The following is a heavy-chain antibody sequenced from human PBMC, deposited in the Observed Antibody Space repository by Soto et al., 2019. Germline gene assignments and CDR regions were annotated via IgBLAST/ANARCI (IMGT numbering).Heavy chain of an antibody. Sequence: GGSLRLSCAASGFTFSRSAMHWLRQAPGKGLEWVAVISHGERNTEYADSVKGRFTISRDNSKNTLYLQMNSLRAEDTAIYYCARGLDKVAGGAFDIWGQGTVVTVSS. D-gene: IGHD3-16*01. CDR1: GFTFSRSA. V-gene: IGHV3-33*01. CDR3: ARGLDKVAGGAFDI. J-gene: IGHJ3*02. CDR2: ISHGERNT.